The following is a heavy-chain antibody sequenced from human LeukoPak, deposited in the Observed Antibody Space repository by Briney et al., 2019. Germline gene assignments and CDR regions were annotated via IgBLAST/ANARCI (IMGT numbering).Heavy chain of an antibody. CDR1: GFSFSSYA. J-gene: IGHJ4*02. CDR2: ISGSGTNT. Sequence: GGSLRLSCAASGFSFSSYAIVWVRQAPGKGLEWVSTISGSGTNTFYADSVKGRFTISRDNAKNSLHLQMNSLRAEDTAVYYRARDYPPGVGFDYWGQGTLVTVSS. V-gene: IGHV3-23*01. CDR3: ARDYPPGVGFDY. D-gene: IGHD3-16*02.